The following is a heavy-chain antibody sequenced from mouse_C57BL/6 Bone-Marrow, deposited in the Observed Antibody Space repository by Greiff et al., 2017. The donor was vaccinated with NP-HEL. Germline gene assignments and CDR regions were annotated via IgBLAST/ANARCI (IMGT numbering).Heavy chain of an antibody. V-gene: IGHV1-64*01. CDR3: ARYTKGRFYAMDY. D-gene: IGHD2-12*01. CDR1: GYTFTSYW. Sequence: QVQLQQPGAELVKPGASVKLSCKASGYTFTSYWMHWVKQRPGQGLEWIGMIHPNSGSTNYNEKFKSKATLTVDKSSSTAYMQLSSLTSEDSAVXYCARYTKGRFYAMDYWGQGTSVTVSS. J-gene: IGHJ4*01. CDR2: IHPNSGST.